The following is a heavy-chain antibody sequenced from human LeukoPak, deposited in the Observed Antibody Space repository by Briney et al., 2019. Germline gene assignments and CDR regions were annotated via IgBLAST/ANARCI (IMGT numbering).Heavy chain of an antibody. J-gene: IGHJ4*02. CDR3: ARILDSAWGELGY. V-gene: IGHV3-11*04. Sequence: GGSLRLSCDASGFIFSDYYMSWVRQAPGKGLEWISYISNPSSTRYYADSVKGRFTISRDNSKNTLYLQMNSLRAEDTAVYYCARILDSAWGELGYWGQGTLVTVSS. CDR1: GFIFSDYY. CDR2: ISNPSSTR. D-gene: IGHD6-19*01.